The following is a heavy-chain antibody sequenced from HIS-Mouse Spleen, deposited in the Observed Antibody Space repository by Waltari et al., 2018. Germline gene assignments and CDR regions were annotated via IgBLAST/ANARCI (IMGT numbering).Heavy chain of an antibody. D-gene: IGHD6-13*01. CDR3: AREIPYSSSWYDWYFDL. V-gene: IGHV4-39*07. Sequence: QLQLQESGPGLVKPSETLSLTCTVSGGSISSSSYYWGWIRQPQGKGLEWIGSIYYRVSTHSNPSLKSRVTISVDTSKNQFSLKLSSVTDADTAVYYCAREIPYSSSWYDWYFDLWGRGTLVTVSS. CDR1: GGSISSSSYY. CDR2: IYYRVST. J-gene: IGHJ2*01.